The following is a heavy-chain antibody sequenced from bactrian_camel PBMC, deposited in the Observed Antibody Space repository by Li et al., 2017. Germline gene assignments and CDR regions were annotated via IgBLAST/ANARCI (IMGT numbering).Heavy chain of an antibody. CDR3: TKALVSGAGMGGKYNY. V-gene: IGHV3-2*01. CDR1: GFTFSSYY. Sequence: HVQLVESGGGLVQPGGSLRLSCAASGFTFSSYYMSWVRQAPGKGLEWVSSIYTGGGSTYYADSVKGRFTISKYNAKNTLYLQLNSLKTEDTAMYYCTKALVSGAGMGGKYNYWGQGTQVTVS. CDR2: IYTGGGST. J-gene: IGHJ4*01. D-gene: IGHD6*01.